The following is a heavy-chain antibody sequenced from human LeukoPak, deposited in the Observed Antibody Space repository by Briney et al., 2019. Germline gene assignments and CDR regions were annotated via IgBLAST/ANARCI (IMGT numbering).Heavy chain of an antibody. V-gene: IGHV4-59*12. D-gene: IGHD3-10*01. CDR2: IHYSGST. J-gene: IGHJ4*02. CDR3: ASMVRGGSLDY. Sequence: PSETLSLTCTVSGGSISSYYWSWIRQPPGKGLEWIGYIHYSGSTNYNPSLKSRVTISVDTSKNQFSLKLRSVTAADTAVYYCASMVRGGSLDYWGQGTLVTVSS. CDR1: GGSISSYY.